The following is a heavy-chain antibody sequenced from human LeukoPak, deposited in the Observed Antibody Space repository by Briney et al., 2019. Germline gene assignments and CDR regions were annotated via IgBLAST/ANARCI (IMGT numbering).Heavy chain of an antibody. CDR2: INPKSGDT. D-gene: IGHD2-15*01. J-gene: IGHJ5*01. CDR3: ARGYCSGGSCYLVENWFDF. Sequence: GASVKVSCKASGYTFSDYYMYWLRQAPGEGLEWMGRINPKSGDTNYAQNFQGRVTMTRDTSINTADMELSRLRSDDTAVYFCARGYCSGGSCYLVENWFDFWGQGTLVTVSS. CDR1: GYTFSDYY. V-gene: IGHV1-2*06.